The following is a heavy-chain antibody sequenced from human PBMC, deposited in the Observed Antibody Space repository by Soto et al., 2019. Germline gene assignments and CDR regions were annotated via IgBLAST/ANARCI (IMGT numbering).Heavy chain of an antibody. CDR1: GGSFSGYY. CDR2: INHSGST. D-gene: IGHD5-12*01. V-gene: IGHV4-34*01. Sequence: PSETLSLTCAVYGGSFSGYYWSWIRQSPGKGLEWIGEINHSGSTNYRPSLKSRVSISVDTSKNQFSLKLSSVTAADTAVYYCARGGGDEYNGYDYYYFDYWTQGALVTVSS. CDR3: ARGGGDEYNGYDYYYFDY. J-gene: IGHJ4*02.